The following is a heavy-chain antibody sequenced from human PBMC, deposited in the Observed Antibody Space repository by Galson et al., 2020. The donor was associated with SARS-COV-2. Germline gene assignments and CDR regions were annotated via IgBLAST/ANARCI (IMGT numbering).Heavy chain of an antibody. V-gene: IGHV1-18*01. CDR2: ISAYSGET. CDR1: GYTFTSYA. CDR3: ARDIYYGSGVFDY. Sequence: ASVKVSCKTSGYTFTSYALNWVRQAPGQGLEWIGWISAYSGETSSAQKFQGRVTMTTDSSTRTGYMELRSLRFDDTAVYFCARDIYYGSGVFDYWGQGSLVTIFS. J-gene: IGHJ4*02. D-gene: IGHD3-10*01.